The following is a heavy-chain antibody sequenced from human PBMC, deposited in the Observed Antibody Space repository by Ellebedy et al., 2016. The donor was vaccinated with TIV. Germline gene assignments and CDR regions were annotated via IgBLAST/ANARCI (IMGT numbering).Heavy chain of an antibody. J-gene: IGHJ4*02. CDR1: GFTFSSYW. CDR3: ARDWPDSSSPF. V-gene: IGHV3-7*03. D-gene: IGHD6-6*01. Sequence: GGSLRLSCAASGFTFSSYWMSWVRQAPGKGLEWLANISQDGSGKYYVDSVKDRFTISRDNAKNSLYLQMNSLRAEDTAVYFCARDWPDSSSPFWGQGTLVTVSS. CDR2: ISQDGSGK.